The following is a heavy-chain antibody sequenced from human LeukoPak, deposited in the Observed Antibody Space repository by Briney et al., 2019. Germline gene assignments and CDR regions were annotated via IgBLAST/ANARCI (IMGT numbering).Heavy chain of an antibody. CDR3: AKGSGSYSTYFDF. V-gene: IGHV3-20*04. J-gene: IGHJ4*02. D-gene: IGHD1-26*01. CDR2: ISWNGGST. CDR1: GFNFDDYG. Sequence: GGSLRLSCAASGFNFDDYGMTWVRQAPGEGLEWASGISWNGGSTAYVDSVKGRFTISRDNAKNSLYLQMNSLRGEDTALYYCAKGSGSYSTYFDFWGQGTLVTVSS.